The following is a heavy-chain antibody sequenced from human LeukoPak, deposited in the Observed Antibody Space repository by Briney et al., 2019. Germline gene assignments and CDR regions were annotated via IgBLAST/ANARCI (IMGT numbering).Heavy chain of an antibody. V-gene: IGHV4-59*01. CDR1: GGSISHYY. CDR3: ARGPSGSYQIDY. Sequence: PSETLSLTCTVSGGSISHYYWSWIRQPPGKGLEWIGYIYYTGSTNYNPSLKSRVTISVDTSKNQFSLKLSSVTAADTAVYYCARGPSGSYQIDYWGQGTLVTVSS. J-gene: IGHJ4*02. CDR2: IYYTGST. D-gene: IGHD1-26*01.